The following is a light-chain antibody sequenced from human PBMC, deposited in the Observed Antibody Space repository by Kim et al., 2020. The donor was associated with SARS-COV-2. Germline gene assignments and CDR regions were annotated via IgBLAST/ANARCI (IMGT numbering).Light chain of an antibody. Sequence: GQSGTISCTGTSSDVGGYNSLSWYQQHPGKAPKLLIYDVTRRPSGVPDRFSGSKSGNTASLTIAGLQAEDEADYHCSSYAGSYTGVFGGGTQLTVL. J-gene: IGLJ3*02. CDR3: SSYAGSYTGV. CDR2: DVT. V-gene: IGLV2-11*01. CDR1: SSDVGGYNS.